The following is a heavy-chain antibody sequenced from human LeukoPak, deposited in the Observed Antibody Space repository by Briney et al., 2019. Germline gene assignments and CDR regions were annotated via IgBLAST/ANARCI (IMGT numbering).Heavy chain of an antibody. V-gene: IGHV4-38-2*02. Sequence: SETLSLTCTVSGYSITSGYYWGWIRQPPGKGLEWIGSLYHSGSTYYNVSLKSRVTISVDTSKNQFSLKLSSVTAADTAVYYCARVGVGANGSFDIWGQGTMVTVSS. CDR3: ARVGVGANGSFDI. J-gene: IGHJ3*02. CDR1: GYSITSGYY. D-gene: IGHD1-26*01. CDR2: LYHSGST.